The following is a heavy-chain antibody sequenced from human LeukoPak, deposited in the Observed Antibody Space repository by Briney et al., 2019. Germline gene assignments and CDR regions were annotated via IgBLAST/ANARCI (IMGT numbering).Heavy chain of an antibody. CDR1: GYTFTGYY. D-gene: IGHD3-16*01. CDR3: ARDGAMRYYNWFDP. CDR2: INPNSGGT. Sequence: ASVKVSCKASGYTFTGYYMHRVRQAPGQGLEWMGWINPNSGGTNYAQKFQGRVTMTRDTSISTAYMELSRLRSDDTAVYYCARDGAMRYYNWFDPWGQGTLVTVSS. J-gene: IGHJ5*02. V-gene: IGHV1-2*02.